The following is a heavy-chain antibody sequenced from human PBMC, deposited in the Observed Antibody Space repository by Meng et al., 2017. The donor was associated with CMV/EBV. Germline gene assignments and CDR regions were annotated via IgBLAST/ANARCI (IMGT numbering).Heavy chain of an antibody. Sequence: QITLKESGPTLVKPTQTLTLACPFSGFSLSTSGVGVGWIRQPPGKALEWLALIYWDDDKRYSPSLKSRLTITKDTSKNQVVLTMTNMDPVDTATYYCARIAAAGRFDYWGQGTLVTVSS. D-gene: IGHD6-13*01. CDR1: GFSLSTSGVG. CDR3: ARIAAAGRFDY. V-gene: IGHV2-5*02. CDR2: IYWDDDK. J-gene: IGHJ4*02.